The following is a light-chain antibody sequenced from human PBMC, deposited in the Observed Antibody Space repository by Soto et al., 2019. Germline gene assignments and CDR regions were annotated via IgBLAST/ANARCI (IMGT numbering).Light chain of an antibody. CDR3: QSYDRSLSGTV. J-gene: IGLJ1*01. CDR2: GGS. V-gene: IGLV1-40*01. CDR1: SSNSGAGYY. Sequence: VLTQPPSVSGAPGQRVTISCTGSSSNSGAGYYVHWYQHQPGTAPKLLIYGGSSRPSGVPDRFSGSKSGTSASLAITGLQAEDEADYYCQSYDRSLSGTVFGTGTKVTV.